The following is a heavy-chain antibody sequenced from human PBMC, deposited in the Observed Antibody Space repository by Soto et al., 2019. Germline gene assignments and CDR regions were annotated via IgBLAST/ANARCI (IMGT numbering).Heavy chain of an antibody. D-gene: IGHD6-13*01. CDR1: GYSFSSYW. V-gene: IGHV5-10-1*01. CDR2: IDPSDSYT. J-gene: IGHJ6*02. CDR3: AAAAGSYGMDV. Sequence: GGSLKISCKGSGYSFSSYWISWVGQMPGKGLEGMGRIDPSDSYTNYSPSFQGHVTISADKSISTAYPQGSRLKASDTAMYYCAAAAGSYGMDVWGQGTTVTVSS.